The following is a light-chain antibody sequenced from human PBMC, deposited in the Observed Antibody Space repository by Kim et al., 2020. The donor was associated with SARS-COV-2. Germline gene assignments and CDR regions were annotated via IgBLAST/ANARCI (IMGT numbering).Light chain of an antibody. CDR1: QSVSSY. J-gene: IGKJ1*01. V-gene: IGKV3-11*01. CDR3: QQRSNWPRT. CDR2: DAS. Sequence: AGERPPLSGRASQSVSSYLAWYQQKPGQAPRLLIYDASNMPTGIPARFSGSGSGTDFTLTISSLEPEDFAVYYCQQRSNWPRTFGQGTKVEIK.